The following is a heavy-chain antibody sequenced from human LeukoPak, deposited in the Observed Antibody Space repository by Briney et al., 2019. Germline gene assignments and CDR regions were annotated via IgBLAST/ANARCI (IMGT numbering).Heavy chain of an antibody. Sequence: SETLSLTCAVYGGSFSGYYWSWIRQPPGKGLEWIGEINHSGSTNYNPSLKGRVTISVDTSKNQFSLKLSSVTAADTAVYYCARGVRWFDPWGQGTLVTVSS. CDR1: GGSFSGYY. J-gene: IGHJ5*02. V-gene: IGHV4-34*01. D-gene: IGHD6-6*01. CDR2: INHSGST. CDR3: ARGVRWFDP.